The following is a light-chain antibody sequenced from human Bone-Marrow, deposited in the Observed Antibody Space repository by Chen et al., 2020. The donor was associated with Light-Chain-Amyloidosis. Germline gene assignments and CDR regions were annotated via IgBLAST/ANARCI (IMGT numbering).Light chain of an antibody. CDR3: SSYTITNTLV. CDR1: SSDVGGDNH. Sequence: QSPPTHPASVSGSPGQSNTLSCTRTSSDVGGDNHVSWYQQHPDKAPKLMIYEVTNRPSWVPDRFSGSKSDNTASLTISGLQTEDEADYFCSSYTITNTLVFGSGTRVTVL. V-gene: IGLV2-14*01. J-gene: IGLJ1*01. CDR2: EVT.